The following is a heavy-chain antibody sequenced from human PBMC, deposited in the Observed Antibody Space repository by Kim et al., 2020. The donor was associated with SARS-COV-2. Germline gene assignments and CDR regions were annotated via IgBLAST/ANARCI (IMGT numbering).Heavy chain of an antibody. CDR1: GYTFTSYY. J-gene: IGHJ3*02. Sequence: ASVKVSCKASGYTFTSYYMHWVRQAPGQGLEWMGIINPSGGSTSYAQKFQGRVTMTRDTSTSTVYMELSSLRSEDTAVYYCARDSSYCGGACYLNTDAFDIWGQGTMVTVSS. CDR2: INPSGGST. V-gene: IGHV1-46*01. D-gene: IGHD2-21*02. CDR3: ARDSSYCGGACYLNTDAFDI.